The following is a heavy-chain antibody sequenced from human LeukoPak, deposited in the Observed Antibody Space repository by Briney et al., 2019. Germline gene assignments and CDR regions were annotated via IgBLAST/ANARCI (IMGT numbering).Heavy chain of an antibody. J-gene: IGHJ4*02. D-gene: IGHD4-11*01. Sequence: PGGSLRLSCAAYGFTFSSYSMTWVRQAPGKGLEWDSSISSSSSYIYYAGSVKGRFTISRDNAKNSLYLQMHSLRAEDTAVYYCARDGPYTVTTHFVDYWGQGTLVSVSS. V-gene: IGHV3-21*01. CDR2: ISSSSSYI. CDR3: ARDGPYTVTTHFVDY. CDR1: GFTFSSYS.